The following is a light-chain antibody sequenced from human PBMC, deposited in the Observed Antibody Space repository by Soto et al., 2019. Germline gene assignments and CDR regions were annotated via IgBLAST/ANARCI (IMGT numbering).Light chain of an antibody. CDR2: DAS. CDR3: QHRSNWPLT. Sequence: EVVLTQSPATLSLSPGERATLSCRASQSVSTYLAWYQQKPGQAPRLLIYDASIRATGTPARFSGSGSGTDFTLTISSLEPEDFAVYYCQHRSNWPLTFGGGTKVEIK. J-gene: IGKJ4*01. CDR1: QSVSTY. V-gene: IGKV3-11*01.